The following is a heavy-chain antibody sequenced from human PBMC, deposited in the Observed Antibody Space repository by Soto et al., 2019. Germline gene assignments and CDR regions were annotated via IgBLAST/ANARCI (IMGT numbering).Heavy chain of an antibody. J-gene: IGHJ4*02. CDR2: ISGSDGST. Sequence: EVQLLESGGGLVQPGGSLRLSCAASGFTFSSYAMNWVRQAPGKGLEWVSVISGSDGSTYYADSVKGRFTISSDNSKNTLTLQMNSLRAEDTAVYYCARRSSSWYFDYWGQGTLVTVSS. CDR3: ARRSSSWYFDY. D-gene: IGHD6-13*01. V-gene: IGHV3-23*01. CDR1: GFTFSSYA.